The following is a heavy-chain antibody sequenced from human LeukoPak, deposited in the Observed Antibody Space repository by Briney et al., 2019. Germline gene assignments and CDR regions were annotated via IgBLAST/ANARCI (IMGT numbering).Heavy chain of an antibody. V-gene: IGHV1-18*01. CDR3: ARVLSGGQYYYDSSGYYPFDY. Sequence: GASVKVSCKASGYTFTSYGISWVRQAPGQGLEWMGWISAYNGNTNYAQKLQGRVTMTTDTSTSTAYMELRSLRSDDTAVYYCARVLSGGQYYYDSSGYYPFDYWGQGTLVTVSS. CDR2: ISAYNGNT. J-gene: IGHJ4*02. CDR1: GYTFTSYG. D-gene: IGHD3-22*01.